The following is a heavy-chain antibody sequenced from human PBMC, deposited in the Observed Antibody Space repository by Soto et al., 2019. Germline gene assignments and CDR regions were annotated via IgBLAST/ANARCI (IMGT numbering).Heavy chain of an antibody. CDR3: ARGQPYYDFWSGYYTLYYYYGMDV. Sequence: SETLSLTFAVYGGSFSGYYWSWIRQPPGKGLEWIGEINHSGSTNYNPSLKSRVTISVDTSKNQFSLKLSSVTAADTAVYYCARGQPYYDFWSGYYTLYYYYGMDVWGQGTTVTVSS. CDR2: INHSGST. D-gene: IGHD3-3*01. CDR1: GGSFSGYY. V-gene: IGHV4-34*01. J-gene: IGHJ6*02.